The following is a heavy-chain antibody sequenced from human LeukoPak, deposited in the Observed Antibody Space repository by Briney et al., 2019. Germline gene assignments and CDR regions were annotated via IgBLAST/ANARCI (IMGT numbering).Heavy chain of an antibody. CDR3: ASGSLASYFDH. CDR2: INPNSGAT. J-gene: IGHJ4*02. D-gene: IGHD3-16*01. CDR1: GYTFIDYY. V-gene: IGHV1-2*02. Sequence: GASVKVSCKSSGYTFIDYYIHWVRQAPGQGLEWMGWINPNSGATKYAQKFQGRVSMTRDTSISTAYMELSRLRSDDTAVYYCASGSLASYFDHWGQGTLVTVSS.